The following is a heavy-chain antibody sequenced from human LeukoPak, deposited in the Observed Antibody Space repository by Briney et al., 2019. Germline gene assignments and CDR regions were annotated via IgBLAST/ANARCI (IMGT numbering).Heavy chain of an antibody. CDR3: ARYTSLDN. Sequence: DSVKGRFTISRDNAKNSPYLQMNSLRAEDTAVYYCARYTSLDNWGQGTLVTVSS. V-gene: IGHV3-48*01. D-gene: IGHD1-14*01. J-gene: IGHJ4*02.